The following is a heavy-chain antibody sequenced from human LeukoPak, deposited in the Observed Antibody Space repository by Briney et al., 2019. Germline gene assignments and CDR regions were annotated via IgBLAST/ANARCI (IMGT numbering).Heavy chain of an antibody. Sequence: GGSLRLSCAASGFTVSSQYMSWVRQAPGKGLEWVSVIYTGGTTHYADSVKGRFTISRDNAKNTSYLQMNSLRAEDTAVYYCARRKVVSAYYYGMDVWGQGTTVTVSS. V-gene: IGHV3-66*01. CDR1: GFTVSSQY. J-gene: IGHJ6*02. CDR3: ARRKVVSAYYYGMDV. D-gene: IGHD2-2*01. CDR2: IYTGGTT.